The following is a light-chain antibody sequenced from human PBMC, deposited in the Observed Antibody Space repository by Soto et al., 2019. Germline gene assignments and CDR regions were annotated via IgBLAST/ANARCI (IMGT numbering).Light chain of an antibody. CDR3: AAWDDGLNGWV. Sequence: LNPPPSTFWAPGPRGNHPCSGSRLNIGINTVNWYQQLPGTAPKLLIYGTNQRPSGVPDRFSGSKSGTSGSLAISGLQSEDEADYYCAAWDDGLNGWVFGGGTKVTVL. CDR2: GTN. J-gene: IGLJ3*02. V-gene: IGLV1-44*01. CDR1: RLNIGINT.